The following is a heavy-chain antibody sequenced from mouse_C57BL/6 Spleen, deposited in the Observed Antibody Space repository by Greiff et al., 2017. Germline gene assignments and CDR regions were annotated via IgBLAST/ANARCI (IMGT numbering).Heavy chain of an antibody. CDR1: GYSITSGYY. Sequence: EVQLQESGPGLVKPSQSLSLTCSVTGYSITSGYYWNWIRQFPGNKLEWMGYISYDGSNNYNPSLKNRISITRDTSKNQFFLKLNSVTTEDTATYYCARALYDYLYAMDYWGQGTSVTVSS. D-gene: IGHD2-4*01. CDR2: ISYDGSN. CDR3: ARALYDYLYAMDY. J-gene: IGHJ4*01. V-gene: IGHV3-6*01.